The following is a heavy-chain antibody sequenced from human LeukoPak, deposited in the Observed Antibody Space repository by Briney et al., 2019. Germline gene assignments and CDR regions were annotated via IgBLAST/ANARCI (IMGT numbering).Heavy chain of an antibody. CDR1: GFTFRNFA. J-gene: IGHJ4*02. Sequence: SGGCLRLSCAASGFTFRNFAMSWVRQAPGKGLEWVSTISGSGISTYYADSVKGRFTISRDNSRDTLYLQMSSLRAEDTALYYCVKGDNDILTGYYNSFDYWGQGTLVTVSS. CDR2: ISGSGIST. D-gene: IGHD3-9*01. CDR3: VKGDNDILTGYYNSFDY. V-gene: IGHV3-23*01.